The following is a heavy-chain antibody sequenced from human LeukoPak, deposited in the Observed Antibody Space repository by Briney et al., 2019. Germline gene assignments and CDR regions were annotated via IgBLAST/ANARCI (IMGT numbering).Heavy chain of an antibody. CDR3: ARGSDGYRFDP. CDR2: IYNIETT. J-gene: IGHJ5*02. D-gene: IGHD5-18*01. CDR1: GGSMTHYH. Sequence: SETLSLTCTVSGGSMTHYHWTWIRQSPGKAPEYIGYIYNIETTNYNPSLKSRVTVSVDMSKKQFSLRLKSVTTADTAVYYCARGSDGYRFDPWGQGILVTVSS. V-gene: IGHV4-59*01.